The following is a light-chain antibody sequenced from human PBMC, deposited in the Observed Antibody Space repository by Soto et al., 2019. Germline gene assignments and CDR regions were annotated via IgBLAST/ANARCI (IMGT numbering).Light chain of an antibody. CDR2: DVS. J-gene: IGLJ1*01. CDR3: SSYTSSSTLEV. Sequence: QSVLTQPASVTGSAGQSITISCKGTSSDVGGYNYVSWYQQHPGKAPKLMIYDVSNRPSGVSNRLSGSKSGNTASLTISGLQAEDEADYYCSSYTSSSTLEVFGTGTKVTVL. CDR1: SSDVGGYNY. V-gene: IGLV2-14*01.